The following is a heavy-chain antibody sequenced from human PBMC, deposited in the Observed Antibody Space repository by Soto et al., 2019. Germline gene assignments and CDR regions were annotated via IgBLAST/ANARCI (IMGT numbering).Heavy chain of an antibody. Sequence: QVQLVQSEAEVKKPGASVKVSCKASGYTFTSYDINWVRQATGQGLGWMGWMNPNSGNTGYAQKFQGRVTMTRNTSISTAYMELSSLRSEDTAVYYCARGINYYASGDDAFDIWGQGTMVTVSS. CDR2: MNPNSGNT. CDR3: ARGINYYASGDDAFDI. D-gene: IGHD3-10*01. CDR1: GYTFTSYD. V-gene: IGHV1-8*01. J-gene: IGHJ3*02.